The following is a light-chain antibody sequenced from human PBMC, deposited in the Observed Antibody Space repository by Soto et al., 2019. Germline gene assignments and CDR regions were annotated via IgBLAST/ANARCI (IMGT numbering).Light chain of an antibody. CDR1: SSDIGSYNL. V-gene: IGLV2-23*01. CDR3: CSYAGSSTSLYV. CDR2: EGS. Sequence: QSVLTQPASVSGSPGQSITISCTGTSSDIGSYNLVSWYQQHPGKAPKLMIYEGSKRPSGVSNRFSGSKPGNTASLTISGLQAEDEADYYCCSYAGSSTSLYVFGTGTKLTVL. J-gene: IGLJ1*01.